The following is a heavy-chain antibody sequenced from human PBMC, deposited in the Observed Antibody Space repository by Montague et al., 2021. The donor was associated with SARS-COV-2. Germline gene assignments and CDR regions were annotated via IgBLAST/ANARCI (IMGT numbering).Heavy chain of an antibody. CDR3: ARAGGFYDYWSGYSSSAGFFDP. V-gene: IGHV4-59*02. D-gene: IGHD3-3*01. J-gene: IGHJ5*02. Sequence: SETLSLTCTVSGGSVSSYYWSWIRQSPGKGLQWLGYIYYSGSTDYNPSLKSRVTMSVDTSKNQLSLRLSSVTTADTAAYFCARAGGFYDYWSGYSSSAGFFDPWGQGILVTVSS. CDR1: GGSVSSYY. CDR2: IYYSGST.